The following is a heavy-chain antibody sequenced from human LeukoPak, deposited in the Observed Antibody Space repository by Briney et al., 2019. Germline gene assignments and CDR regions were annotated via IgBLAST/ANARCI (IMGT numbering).Heavy chain of an antibody. CDR3: AKRGGVVGASKSYYFDY. J-gene: IGHJ4*02. CDR1: GFTVSSNY. V-gene: IGHV3-53*01. Sequence: GGSLRLSCAASGFTVSSNYMSWVRQAPGKGLEWVSVIYSGGSTYYVDSVKGRFTISRDNSKNTLYLQMNSLRAEDTAVYYCAKRGGVVGASKSYYFDYWGQGTLVTVSS. CDR2: IYSGGST. D-gene: IGHD1-26*01.